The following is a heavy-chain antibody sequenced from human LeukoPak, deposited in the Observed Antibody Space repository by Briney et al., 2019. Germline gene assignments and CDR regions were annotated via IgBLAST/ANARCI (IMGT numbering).Heavy chain of an antibody. CDR1: GFTFSSYS. CDR2: ISDDSKYI. Sequence: GGSLRLSCAASGFTFSSYSMNWVRQAPGKGLEWVSSISDDSKYIYYADSVKGRFSISRDNAKRSLYLQMNSLRAEDTALYHCAKYGDWYFQHWGQGTLVTVSS. J-gene: IGHJ1*01. V-gene: IGHV3-21*04. CDR3: AKYGDWYFQH. D-gene: IGHD4-17*01.